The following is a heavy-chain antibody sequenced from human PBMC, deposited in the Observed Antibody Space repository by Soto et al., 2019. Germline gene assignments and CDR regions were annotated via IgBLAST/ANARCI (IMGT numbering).Heavy chain of an antibody. V-gene: IGHV3-33*08. D-gene: IGHD3-3*01. CDR2: LWYDGSGE. Sequence: QVHLVESGGGVVQPGGSLRLSCARSGLTFSDYGMHWVRQAPGKGLELVAVLWYDGSGEYDTDPVRGRVTISRVNSKNTHYLQMNTLSEEDAGVYYCARDSVRVLEHLAKDYFDYWGQGTRVTVSS. CDR1: GLTFSDYG. CDR3: ARDSVRVLEHLAKDYFDY. J-gene: IGHJ4*02.